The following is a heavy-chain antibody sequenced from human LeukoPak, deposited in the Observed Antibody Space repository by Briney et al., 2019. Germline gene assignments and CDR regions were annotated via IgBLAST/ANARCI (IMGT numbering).Heavy chain of an antibody. CDR2: INPSGGST. CDR3: TRGFLSDILRGPMDV. J-gene: IGHJ6*02. V-gene: IGHV1-46*01. D-gene: IGHD3-9*01. Sequence: ASVKVPCKASGYTFTSYYMHWVRQAPGKGPEWMGTINPSGGSTYYAQKFQGRVTMTRDTSTSTVYMELSSLKSDDTAAYYCTRGFLSDILRGPMDVWGQGTTVTVSS. CDR1: GYTFTSYY.